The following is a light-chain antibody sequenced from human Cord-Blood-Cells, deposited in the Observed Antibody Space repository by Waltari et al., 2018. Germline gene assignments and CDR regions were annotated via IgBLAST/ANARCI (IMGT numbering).Light chain of an antibody. J-gene: IGKJ5*01. V-gene: IGKV2-28*01. CDR2: LGS. Sequence: DIVMTQSPPSLPVTPGEPASISCRSSQSLLHSNGYNYLDWYLQKPGQSPQLLIYLGSNRASGVPDRFSGSGSGTDFTLKISRVEAEDVGFYYCMQALHRITFSQGTRLEIK. CDR3: MQALHRIT. CDR1: QSLLHSNGYNY.